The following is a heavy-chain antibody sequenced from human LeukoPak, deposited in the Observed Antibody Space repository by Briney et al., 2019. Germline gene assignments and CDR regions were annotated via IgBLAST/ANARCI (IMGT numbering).Heavy chain of an antibody. CDR1: GFTFSSYG. D-gene: IGHD6-19*01. CDR3: AKDSIAVAGPGYY. Sequence: GRSLRLSCAASGFTFSSYGMQWVRQAPGKGLEWVAVISYDGSNKYYADSVKGRFTISRDNSKNTQYLQMNSLRAEDTAVYYCAKDSIAVAGPGYYWGQGTLVTVSS. CDR2: ISYDGSNK. V-gene: IGHV3-30*18. J-gene: IGHJ4*02.